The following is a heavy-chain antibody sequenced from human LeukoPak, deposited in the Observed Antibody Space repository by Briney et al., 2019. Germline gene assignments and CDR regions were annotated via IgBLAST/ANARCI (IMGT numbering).Heavy chain of an antibody. D-gene: IGHD3-22*01. V-gene: IGHV1-3*01. Sequence: ASVKVSCKASGYTFTTYTMHWVRQAPGQRLEWMGWINAGNGNTKYSQKFQDRVTITRDTSASTAYMELSSLRSEDTAMYYCARDLGLSSSYAYYYYGMDVWGQGTTVIVSS. CDR3: ARDLGLSSSYAYYYYGMDV. CDR2: INAGNGNT. CDR1: GYTFTTYT. J-gene: IGHJ6*02.